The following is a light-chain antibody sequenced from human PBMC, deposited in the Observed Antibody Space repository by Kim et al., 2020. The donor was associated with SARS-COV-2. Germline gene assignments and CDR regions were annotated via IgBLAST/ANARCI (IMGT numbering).Light chain of an antibody. V-gene: IGLV3-1*01. CDR2: RDN. CDR3: QVWDSDSAT. Sequence: SYELTQPPSVFVSPGQTAIITCSGDRLGDKYVCWYQQKPGQSPVVVIYRDNKRPSGTPERFSGSNSGNTATLTISGTEAMDEADYYCQVWDSDSATFGGGTQLTVL. CDR1: RLGDKY. J-gene: IGLJ2*01.